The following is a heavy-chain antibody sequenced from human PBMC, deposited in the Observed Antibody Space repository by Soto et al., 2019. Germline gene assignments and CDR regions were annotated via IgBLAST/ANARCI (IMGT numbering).Heavy chain of an antibody. D-gene: IGHD3-10*01. Sequence: ASVKVSCKASGYTFTSYYMHWVRQAPGQGLEWMGIINPSGGSTSYAQKFQGRVTMTRDTSTSTVYLGLTSLRSEDTAVYYCARSSMVRAVIITSPFDYWGQGTLVTVSS. CDR2: INPSGGST. CDR1: GYTFTSYY. J-gene: IGHJ4*02. CDR3: ARSSMVRAVIITSPFDY. V-gene: IGHV1-46*01.